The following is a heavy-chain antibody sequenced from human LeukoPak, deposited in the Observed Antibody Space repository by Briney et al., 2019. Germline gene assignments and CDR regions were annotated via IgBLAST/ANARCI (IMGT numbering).Heavy chain of an antibody. J-gene: IGHJ5*02. Sequence: GGSLRLSCAAPGFIFSSYWMSWVRQAPGKGLEWVANINQAGSEKYYVDSVKGRFTISRDNAKNSLFLQMNSLRAEDTAVYFCARVVVGVTNRFDPWGQGTLVIVSS. D-gene: IGHD2-15*01. CDR3: ARVVVGVTNRFDP. CDR2: INQAGSEK. V-gene: IGHV3-7*05. CDR1: GFIFSSYW.